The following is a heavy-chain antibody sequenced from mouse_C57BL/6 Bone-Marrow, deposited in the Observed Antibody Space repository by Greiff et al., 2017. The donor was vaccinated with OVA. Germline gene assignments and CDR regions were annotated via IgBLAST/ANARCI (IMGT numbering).Heavy chain of an antibody. J-gene: IGHJ4*01. CDR1: GFTFTDYY. CDR3: ARLGYYYGSSYDYAMDY. Sequence: EVQLVESGGGLVQPGGSLSLSCAASGFTFTDYYMSWVRQPPGQALEWLGFIRNKANGNTTEYSASVKGRFTISRDTSQSILYLQMNALRAEDSATYYCARLGYYYGSSYDYAMDYWGQGTSVTVSS. V-gene: IGHV7-3*01. CDR2: IRNKANGNTT. D-gene: IGHD1-1*01.